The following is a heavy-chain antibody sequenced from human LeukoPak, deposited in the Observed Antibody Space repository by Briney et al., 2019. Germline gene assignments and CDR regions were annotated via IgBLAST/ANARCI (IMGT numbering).Heavy chain of an antibody. J-gene: IGHJ4*02. Sequence: SETLSLTCTASGGSISTRNYFWGWIRQPPGKGLEWIGTISYSGTTYYNPSLKSRVTMAVDTSNNQFSLKVNSVTAADTAVYCCARDLSSAWFYYWGQGTLVTVSS. CDR3: ARDLSSAWFYY. V-gene: IGHV4-39*07. CDR1: GGSISTRNYF. CDR2: ISYSGTT. D-gene: IGHD6-13*01.